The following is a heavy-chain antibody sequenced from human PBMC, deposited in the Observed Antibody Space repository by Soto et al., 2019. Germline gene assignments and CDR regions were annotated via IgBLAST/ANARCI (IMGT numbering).Heavy chain of an antibody. CDR2: ISYDGSNK. Sequence: GGSLRLSCAASGFNFSSYAMHWVRQAPGKGLEWVAVISYDGSNKYYADSVKGRFTISRDNSKNTLYLQMNSLRAEDTALYYCAKGRSYYYYYGVDVWGQGTTVTVSS. CDR1: GFNFSSYA. V-gene: IGHV3-30-3*01. J-gene: IGHJ6*02. CDR3: AKGRSYYYYYGVDV.